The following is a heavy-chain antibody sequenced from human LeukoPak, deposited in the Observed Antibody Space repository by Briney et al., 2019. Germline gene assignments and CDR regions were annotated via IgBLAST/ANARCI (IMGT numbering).Heavy chain of an antibody. D-gene: IGHD2-15*01. CDR1: GGTFSSYA. CDR3: ARGPRVYCSGGCCYPGIHYFDY. V-gene: IGHV1-69*13. Sequence: SVKVSCKASGGTFSSYAISWVRQAPGQGLEWMGGIIPIFGTANYAQKFQGRVTITADESTSTAYMELSSLRSEDTAVYYCARGPRVYCSGGCCYPGIHYFDYWGQGTLVTVSS. CDR2: IIPIFGTA. J-gene: IGHJ4*02.